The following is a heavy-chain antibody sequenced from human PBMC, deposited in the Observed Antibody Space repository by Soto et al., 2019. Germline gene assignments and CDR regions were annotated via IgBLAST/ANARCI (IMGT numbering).Heavy chain of an antibody. D-gene: IGHD4-17*01. CDR3: ARSDYGEFDS. CDR2: IHFGGTT. Sequence: PSETLSLTCTVSGGSMRDYFWNWIRQPPGKGLEWIAYIHFGGTTNYNPSLKSRVAISIDMSKNRLSLKLTSVTAADSALYYCARSDYGEFDSWGQGALVTVSS. J-gene: IGHJ4*02. CDR1: GGSMRDYF. V-gene: IGHV4-59*01.